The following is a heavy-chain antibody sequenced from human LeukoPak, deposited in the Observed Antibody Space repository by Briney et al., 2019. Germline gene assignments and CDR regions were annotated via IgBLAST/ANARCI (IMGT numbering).Heavy chain of an antibody. CDR1: GGTFSSYA. CDR2: IIPIFGTA. D-gene: IGHD3-3*01. V-gene: IGHV1-69*01. CDR3: ASSITIFGVVIY. Sequence: SVKVSCKASGGTFSSYAISWVRQAPGQGLEWMGGIIPIFGTANYAQKFQGRVTITADESTSTAYMELSSLRSEDTAVYYCASSITIFGVVIYWGQGTLVTVSS. J-gene: IGHJ4*02.